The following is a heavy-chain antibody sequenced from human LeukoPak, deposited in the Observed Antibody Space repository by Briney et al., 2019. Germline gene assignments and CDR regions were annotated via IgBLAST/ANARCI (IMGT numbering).Heavy chain of an antibody. CDR2: ISSSSSYI. CDR3: ARGRGYCSSTSCYLAPDY. Sequence: PGGSLRLSCAASGFTFSSYSMNWVRQAPGKGLEWVSSISSSSSYIYYADSVKGRFTISRDNAKNSLYLQMNSLRAEDTAVYYCARGRGYCSSTSCYLAPDYWGQGTLVTVSS. CDR1: GFTFSSYS. J-gene: IGHJ4*02. V-gene: IGHV3-21*01. D-gene: IGHD2-2*01.